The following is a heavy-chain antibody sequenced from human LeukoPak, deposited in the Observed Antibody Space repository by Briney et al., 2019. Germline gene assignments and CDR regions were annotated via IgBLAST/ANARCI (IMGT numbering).Heavy chain of an antibody. D-gene: IGHD3-22*01. CDR2: ISNNGGST. J-gene: IGHJ4*02. V-gene: IGHV3-64*01. CDR1: GFSFSSYA. Sequence: GGSLRLSCAASGFSFSSYAMHWVRQAPGKGLEYVSTISNNGGSTKYANSVKGRFTISRDNSRNTLYLQMGSLRAEDMAVYYCARERGYSDSSGYYADWGQGTMGTVSS. CDR3: ARERGYSDSSGYYAD.